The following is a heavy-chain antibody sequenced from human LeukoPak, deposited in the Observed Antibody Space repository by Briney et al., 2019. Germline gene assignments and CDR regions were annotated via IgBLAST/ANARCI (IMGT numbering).Heavy chain of an antibody. D-gene: IGHD6-13*01. CDR1: GFTFSSYS. CDR2: VSGGGSST. CDR3: AKDLYTSRYACCFDY. Sequence: PGGSLRLSCAVSGFTFSSYSMNWVRQAPGKGLEWVSGVSGGGSSTYYADSVKGRFTISRDNSKNMLYLQMNGLRAEDTAVYYCAKDLYTSRYACCFDYWGQGTLVTVSS. V-gene: IGHV3-23*01. J-gene: IGHJ4*02.